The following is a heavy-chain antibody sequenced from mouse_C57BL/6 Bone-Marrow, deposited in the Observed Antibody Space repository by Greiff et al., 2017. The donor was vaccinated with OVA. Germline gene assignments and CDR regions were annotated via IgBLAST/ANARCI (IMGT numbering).Heavy chain of an antibody. CDR1: GYSITSGYD. J-gene: IGHJ2*01. V-gene: IGHV3-1*01. CDR2: IRYRGST. Sequence: DVMLVESGPGMVKPSQSLSLTCTVTGYSITSGYDWHWIRHFPGNKLEWMGYIRYRGSTNYNPSLKSRISITHDTSKNHFFLKLNSVTTEDTATYYCAREGDGCDSFDSWGQGTTLTVSS. D-gene: IGHD3-3*01. CDR3: AREGDGCDSFDS.